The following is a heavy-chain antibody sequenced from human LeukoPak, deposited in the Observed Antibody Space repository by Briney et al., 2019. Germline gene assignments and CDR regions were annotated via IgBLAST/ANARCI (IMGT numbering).Heavy chain of an antibody. J-gene: IGHJ4*02. CDR2: IRSKANNYAT. D-gene: IGHD3-10*01. Sequence: GGSLRLSCAASGFTFSGSAMHWVRQASGKGLEWVGRIRSKANNYATAYAASVRGRFTISRDDSKNTTYLQMNSLRAEDTAVYYCAKVKVREVDYWGQGTLVTVSS. CDR1: GFTFSGSA. V-gene: IGHV3-73*01. CDR3: AKVKVREVDY.